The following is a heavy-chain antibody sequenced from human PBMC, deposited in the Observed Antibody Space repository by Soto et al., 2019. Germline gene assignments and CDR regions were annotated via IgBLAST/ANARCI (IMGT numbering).Heavy chain of an antibody. V-gene: IGHV4-31*03. Sequence: SETLSLTCTVSGGSISSGGYYWSWIRQHPGKGLEWIGYIYYSGSTYYNPSLKSRVTISVDTSKNQFSLKLSSVTAADTAVYYCARGVRDDFWSGYYHYFDYWGQGTLVTVSS. CDR2: IYYSGST. CDR3: ARGVRDDFWSGYYHYFDY. D-gene: IGHD3-3*01. J-gene: IGHJ4*02. CDR1: GGSISSGGYY.